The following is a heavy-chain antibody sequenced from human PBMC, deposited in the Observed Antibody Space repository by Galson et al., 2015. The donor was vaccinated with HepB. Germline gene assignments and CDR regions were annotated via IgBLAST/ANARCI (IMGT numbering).Heavy chain of an antibody. J-gene: IGHJ6*02. D-gene: IGHD3-10*01. Sequence: SVKVSCKVSVYTLSELSMHWVRQAPGKGLEWMGGFDPEDLETTYAQKFQDRVTITEDASTDTAYMELSSLRSEDTAVYYCATGVTGRPESLYGMDVWGQGTTVTVSS. CDR3: ATGVTGRPESLYGMDV. CDR2: FDPEDLET. V-gene: IGHV1-24*01. CDR1: VYTLSELS.